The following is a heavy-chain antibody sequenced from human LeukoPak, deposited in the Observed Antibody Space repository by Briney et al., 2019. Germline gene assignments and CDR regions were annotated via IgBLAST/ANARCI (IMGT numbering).Heavy chain of an antibody. J-gene: IGHJ4*02. CDR1: GFTFSSYA. V-gene: IGHV3-23*01. D-gene: IGHD2-15*01. CDR3: AKEVRGYCSGGSCYGDY. CDR2: ISGSGGST. Sequence: GGSLRLSCAASGFTFSSYAMSWVRQAPGKGLEWVSAISGSGGSTYYADSVKGRFTIPRDNSKNTLYLQMNSLRAEDTAVYYCAKEVRGYCSGGSCYGDYWGQGTLVTVSS.